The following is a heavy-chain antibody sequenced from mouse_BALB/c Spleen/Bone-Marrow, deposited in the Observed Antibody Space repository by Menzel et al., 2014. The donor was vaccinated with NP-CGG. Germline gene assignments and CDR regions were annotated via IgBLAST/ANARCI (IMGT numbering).Heavy chain of an antibody. V-gene: IGHV5-17*02. CDR2: VSSGSSTI. J-gene: IGHJ4*01. CDR1: GFTFSSFG. D-gene: IGHD2-2*01. Sequence: EVKLVESGGGLVQPGGSRKLSCAASGFTFSSFGMHWVRQAPEKGLEWVAYVSSGSSTIYYADTVKGRFTISRDNPKNTLFLQMTSLGSEDTAMYYCARYGYYDAMDYWGQGTSVTVSS. CDR3: ARYGYYDAMDY.